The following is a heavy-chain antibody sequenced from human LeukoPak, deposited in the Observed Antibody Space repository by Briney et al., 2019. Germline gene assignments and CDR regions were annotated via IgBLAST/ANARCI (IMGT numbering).Heavy chain of an antibody. V-gene: IGHV1-2*04. D-gene: IGHD3-10*01. CDR3: ARDASMVRGGDFDY. CDR2: INPNSGGT. Sequence: ASVKVSCKASGYTFTSYYMHWVRQAPGQGLEWMGWINPNSGGTNYAQKFQGWVTMTRDTAISTAYMELSRLRSDDAAVYYCARDASMVRGGDFDYWGQGTLVTVSS. CDR1: GYTFTSYY. J-gene: IGHJ4*02.